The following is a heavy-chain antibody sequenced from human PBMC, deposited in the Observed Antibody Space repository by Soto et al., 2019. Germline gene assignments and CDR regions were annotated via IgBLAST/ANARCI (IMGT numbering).Heavy chain of an antibody. CDR2: ISKSDYT. D-gene: IGHD2-2*01. CDR1: GFAFNNYG. J-gene: IGHJ4*02. Sequence: GGSLRLSCTVSGFAFNNYGINWVRQAPGKGLEGVSSISKSDYTYYSDSVTGRFAISRDNAKNSVSLQMNTLRVEDTAVYYCAREDSIIIPAVSDFWGQGTLVTVSS. CDR3: AREDSIIIPAVSDF. V-gene: IGHV3-21*01.